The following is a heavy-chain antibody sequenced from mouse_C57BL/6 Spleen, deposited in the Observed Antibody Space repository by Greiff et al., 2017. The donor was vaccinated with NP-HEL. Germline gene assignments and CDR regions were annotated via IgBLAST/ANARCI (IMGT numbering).Heavy chain of an antibody. V-gene: IGHV1-64*01. CDR2: IHPNSGST. CDR1: GYTFTSYW. Sequence: QVQLQQPGAELVKPGASVKLSCKASGYTFTSYWMHWVKQRPGQGLEWIGMIHPNSGSTNYNEKFKSKATLTVDKSSSTAYMQLSSLTSEDSAVYYCARSGDGTTRAWFAYWGQGTLVTVSA. J-gene: IGHJ3*01. CDR3: ARSGDGTTRAWFAY. D-gene: IGHD1-1*01.